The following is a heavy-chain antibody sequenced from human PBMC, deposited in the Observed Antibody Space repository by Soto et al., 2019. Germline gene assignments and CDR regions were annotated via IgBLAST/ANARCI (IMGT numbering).Heavy chain of an antibody. CDR1: GGSISSYY. CDR3: ARANGYDSKYYYYYYMDV. V-gene: IGHV4-59*01. J-gene: IGHJ6*03. Sequence: SETLSLTCTVSGGSISSYYWSWIRQPPGKGLEWIGYIYYSGSTNYNPSLKSRVTISVDTSKNQFSLKLSSVTAADTAVYYCARANGYDSKYYYYYYMDVWGKGTTVTVSS. CDR2: IYYSGST. D-gene: IGHD5-12*01.